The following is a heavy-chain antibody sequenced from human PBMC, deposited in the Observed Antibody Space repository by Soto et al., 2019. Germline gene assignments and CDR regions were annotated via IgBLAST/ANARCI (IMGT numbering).Heavy chain of an antibody. CDR1: GDSIRCYHYY. CDR3: AYGSSSAWIDK. CDR2: VYFSGGNS. D-gene: IGHD6-25*01. Sequence: PSETLSLTCSVSGDSIRCYHYYWGWISQAPGKGLEWVGSVYFSGGNSYYNPSFKSRVTISVDTSYNKFFLRLNSVTAADTAVYFCAYGSSSAWIDKWGQGTLVTVSS. V-gene: IGHV4-39*01. J-gene: IGHJ4*02.